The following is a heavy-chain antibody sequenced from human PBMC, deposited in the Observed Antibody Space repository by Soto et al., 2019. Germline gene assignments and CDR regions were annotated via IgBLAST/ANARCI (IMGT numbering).Heavy chain of an antibody. CDR2: IYYSGST. V-gene: IGHV4-30-4*01. CDR3: ARETHIAAAGNFDY. CDR1: GGSISSGDYY. J-gene: IGHJ4*02. Sequence: SETLSLTCTVSGGSISSGDYYWSWIRQPPGKGLEWIGYIYYSGSTYYNPSLKSRVTISVDTSKNQFSLKLSSVTAADTAVYYCARETHIAAAGNFDYWGQGTLVTVSS. D-gene: IGHD6-13*01.